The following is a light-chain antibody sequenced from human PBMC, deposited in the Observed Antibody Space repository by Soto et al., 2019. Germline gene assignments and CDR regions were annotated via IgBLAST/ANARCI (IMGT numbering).Light chain of an antibody. J-gene: IGKJ1*01. CDR1: QSVDSAV. V-gene: IGKV3-20*01. Sequence: EIVLTQSLGSLSLSLGERATLSCRASQSVDSAVFAWYQQKPGQPPRLLMYGASRRATGIPDRFSGSGSGTYFTLTISRLEPEDLSVYYCQQYASSLTFGQGTKVEL. CDR2: GAS. CDR3: QQYASSLT.